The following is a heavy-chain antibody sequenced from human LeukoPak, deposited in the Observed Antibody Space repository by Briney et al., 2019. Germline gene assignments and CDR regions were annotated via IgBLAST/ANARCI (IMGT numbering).Heavy chain of an antibody. CDR3: ARDLVGATTRSGDY. V-gene: IGHV3-30*04. Sequence: GGSLRLSCAASGFTFSSYAMHWVRQAPGKGLEWVAVISYDGSNKYYADSVKGRFTISRDNSKNTLYLQMNSLRAEDTAVYYCARDLVGATTRSGDYWGQGTLVAVSS. CDR1: GFTFSSYA. J-gene: IGHJ4*02. CDR2: ISYDGSNK. D-gene: IGHD1-26*01.